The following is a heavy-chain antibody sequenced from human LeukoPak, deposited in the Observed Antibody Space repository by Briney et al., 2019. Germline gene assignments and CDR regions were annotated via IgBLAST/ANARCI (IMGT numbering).Heavy chain of an antibody. Sequence: ASVKVSCKASGYTFTGYYMHWVRQAPGQGLEWVGVINPSGGGTSHAQKFQGRVTMTRDTSTGTVYMELSSLTSGDTAVYYCARGGRYGSDYWGQGTLVTVSS. V-gene: IGHV1-46*01. CDR1: GYTFTGYY. CDR2: INPSGGGT. D-gene: IGHD3-16*01. CDR3: ARGGRYGSDY. J-gene: IGHJ4*02.